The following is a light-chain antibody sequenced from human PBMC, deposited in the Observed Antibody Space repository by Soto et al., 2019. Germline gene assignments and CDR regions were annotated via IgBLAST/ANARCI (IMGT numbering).Light chain of an antibody. J-gene: IGLJ3*02. CDR3: CSYAGGSTWV. CDR1: NSDVGSYDL. V-gene: IGLV2-23*01. CDR2: EGT. Sequence: QSAVTQPASVSGSPGQSITISCTGTNSDVGSYDLVSWYQQHPGKGPKLIIYEGTKRPSGVSDRFSGSKYGNLASLIISGLQAEDEADYYCCSYAGGSTWVFGGGTKLTVL.